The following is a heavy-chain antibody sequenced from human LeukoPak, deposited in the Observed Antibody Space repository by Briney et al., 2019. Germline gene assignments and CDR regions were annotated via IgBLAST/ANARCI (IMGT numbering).Heavy chain of an antibody. J-gene: IGHJ4*02. CDR1: GFTFRNSA. Sequence: GGSLRLSCAASGFTFRNSAMNWVRQGPGKGLEWVSAIGGSGLSTYYADSVKGRFTISRDNSKNTLYLQMNSLRAEDTAVYYCARDEYDILTDYDYWGQGILVTVSS. CDR2: IGGSGLST. CDR3: ARDEYDILTDYDY. D-gene: IGHD3-9*01. V-gene: IGHV3-23*01.